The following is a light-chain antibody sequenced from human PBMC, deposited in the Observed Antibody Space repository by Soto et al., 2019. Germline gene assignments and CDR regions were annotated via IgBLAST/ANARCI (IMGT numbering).Light chain of an antibody. CDR3: QQTYSAFT. V-gene: IGKV1-12*01. Sequence: DSQMTQSPSTLSAAVVYRVAITCRASQGISGWLAWYQQRPGKAPKLLIYAASSLQSGVPSRCSGTRSGTDFTLTISSLQPEDFATYYCQQTYSAFTFGQGTRLEIK. CDR1: QGISGW. CDR2: AAS. J-gene: IGKJ5*01.